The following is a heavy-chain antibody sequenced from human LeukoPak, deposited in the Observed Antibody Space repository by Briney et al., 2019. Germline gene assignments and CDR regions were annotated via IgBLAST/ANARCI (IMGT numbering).Heavy chain of an antibody. D-gene: IGHD3-10*01. CDR2: INPSGGST. CDR3: ARLVFTMVRGVISYYFDY. J-gene: IGHJ4*02. V-gene: IGHV1-46*01. CDR1: GYTFTSYY. Sequence: ASVKVSCKASGYTFTSYYMHWVRQAPGQGLEWMGIINPSGGSTSYAQKFQGRVTMTRNTSISTAYMELSSLRSEDTAVYYCARLVFTMVRGVISYYFDYWGQGTLVTVSS.